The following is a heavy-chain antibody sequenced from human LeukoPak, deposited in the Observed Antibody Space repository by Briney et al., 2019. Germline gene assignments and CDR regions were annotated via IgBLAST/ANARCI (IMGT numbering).Heavy chain of an antibody. J-gene: IGHJ4*02. D-gene: IGHD2-8*01. CDR3: ARAPYCTNGVCSLDY. CDR2: ISYDGSNK. V-gene: IGHV3-30-3*01. Sequence: GRSLRLSCAASGFTFSSCAMHWVRQAPGKGLEWVAVISYDGSNKYYADSVKGRFTISRDNSKNTLYLQMNSLRAEDTAVYYCARAPYCTNGVCSLDYWGQGTLVTVSS. CDR1: GFTFSSCA.